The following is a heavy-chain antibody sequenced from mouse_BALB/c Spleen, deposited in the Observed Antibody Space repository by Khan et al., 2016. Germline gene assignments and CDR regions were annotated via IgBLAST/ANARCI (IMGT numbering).Heavy chain of an antibody. CDR3: ARAWYSMDY. CDR2: ILPGSGYS. J-gene: IGHJ4*01. Sequence: QVQLKQSGAELMKPGASVKISCKATGYTFSNYWIEWVKQRPGHGLAWIGDILPGSGYSNSNENFKGKATFTADASSNTAYMQIISLTSEDSAVYFCARAWYSMDYWGQGTSVTVSS. CDR1: GYTFSNYW. V-gene: IGHV1-9*01.